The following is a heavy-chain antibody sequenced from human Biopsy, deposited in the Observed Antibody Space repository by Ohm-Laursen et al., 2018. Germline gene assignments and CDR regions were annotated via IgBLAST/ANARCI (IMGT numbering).Heavy chain of an antibody. Sequence: SLRLSCSASGFTFSTYAMSWVRMAPGKGLEWVSSITSSGASTDFADSVKGRFTISRDNSKNTLYLQMNSLRAEDTAVYYCAKVSPTILSSFDYWGQGTLVTVSS. CDR3: AKVSPTILSSFDY. V-gene: IGHV3-23*01. CDR1: GFTFSTYA. CDR2: ITSSGAST. D-gene: IGHD3-9*01. J-gene: IGHJ4*02.